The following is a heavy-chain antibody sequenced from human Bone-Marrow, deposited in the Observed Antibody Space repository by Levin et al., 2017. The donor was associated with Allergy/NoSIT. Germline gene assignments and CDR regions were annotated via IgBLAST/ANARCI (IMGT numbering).Heavy chain of an antibody. CDR3: ARQSRVDYEPDAFDV. V-gene: IGHV4-30-4*01. J-gene: IGHJ3*01. CDR1: GDSISSGDYY. Sequence: NPSETLSLTCTVSGDSISSGDYYWSWIRQPPGKGLEWIGYIYYSGSTDYNPSLKRRVAISIDRSKSRVSLKLTSVTAADTAMYYCARQSRVDYEPDAFDVWGQGTMVTVSS. CDR2: IYYSGST. D-gene: IGHD4-17*01.